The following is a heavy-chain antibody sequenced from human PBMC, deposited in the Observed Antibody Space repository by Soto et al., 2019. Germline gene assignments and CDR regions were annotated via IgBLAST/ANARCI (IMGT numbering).Heavy chain of an antibody. V-gene: IGHV3-11*01. CDR3: ASHYDMWSGYLSPVDY. Sequence: QVQLVESGGDLVKPGGSLRLSCAASGYTFSDYYMSWIRQAPGKGLEWMSYIDTSGTKIYYADSVKGRFTITRDNAKNSLYLEMNSLRDEDTAVYYCASHYDMWSGYLSPVDYWGQGTLVTVYS. D-gene: IGHD3-3*01. CDR2: IDTSGTKI. CDR1: GYTFSDYY. J-gene: IGHJ4*02.